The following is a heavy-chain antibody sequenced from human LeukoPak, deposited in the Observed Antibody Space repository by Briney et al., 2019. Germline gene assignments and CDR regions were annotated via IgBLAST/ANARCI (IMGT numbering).Heavy chain of an antibody. CDR2: IYHSGST. CDR3: AGVRQQLAED. D-gene: IGHD6-13*01. V-gene: IGHV4-38-2*02. Sequence: PSETLSLTCTVSGYSISSGYYWGWIRQPPGKGLEWIGSIYHSGSTYYNPSLKSRVTISVDTSKNQFSLKLSSVTAADTAVYYCAGVRQQLAEDWGQGTLVTVSS. CDR1: GYSISSGYY. J-gene: IGHJ4*02.